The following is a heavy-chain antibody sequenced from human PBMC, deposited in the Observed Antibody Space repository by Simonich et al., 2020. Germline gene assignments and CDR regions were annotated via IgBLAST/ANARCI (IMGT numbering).Heavy chain of an antibody. D-gene: IGHD7-27*01. CDR2: IYYSGST. CDR3: ARHGNWGYFDY. Sequence: QVQLPESGPGLVKPSETLSLPCAVSGYSISSGYSWGWIRQPPGKGMEWIGYIYYSGSTNYNPSLKSGVTISVDTSKNQFSLKLSSVTAADTAVYYCARHGNWGYFDYWGQGTLVTVSS. V-gene: IGHV4-38-2*01. J-gene: IGHJ4*02. CDR1: GYSISSGYS.